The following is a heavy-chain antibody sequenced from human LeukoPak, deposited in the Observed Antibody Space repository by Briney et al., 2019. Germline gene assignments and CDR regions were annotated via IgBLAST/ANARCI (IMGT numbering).Heavy chain of an antibody. CDR1: GFTVSSNY. Sequence: GGSLRLSCAASGFTVSSNYMSWVRQAPGKGLEWVSVIYSGGSTYYADSVKGRFTISRDNSKNTLYLQMNSLRAEDTAVYYCARDTPRYYDFWSGYYYGMDVWGQGTTVTVSS. CDR2: IYSGGST. D-gene: IGHD3-3*01. J-gene: IGHJ6*02. CDR3: ARDTPRYYDFWSGYYYGMDV. V-gene: IGHV3-53*01.